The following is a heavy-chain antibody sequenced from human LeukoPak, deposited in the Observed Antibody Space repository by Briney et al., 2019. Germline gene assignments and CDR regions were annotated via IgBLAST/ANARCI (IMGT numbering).Heavy chain of an antibody. V-gene: IGHV3-66*01. D-gene: IGHD6-19*01. CDR1: GFTVSSTY. Sequence: GGSLRLSCAASGFTVSSTYMSWVRQAPGKGLEWVSVIYSGGSTYYADSVKGRFTISRDNSKNTLYLQMNSLRAEDTAVYYCARDKGSSGMWYFDLWGRGTLVTVSS. CDR3: ARDKGSSGMWYFDL. CDR2: IYSGGST. J-gene: IGHJ2*01.